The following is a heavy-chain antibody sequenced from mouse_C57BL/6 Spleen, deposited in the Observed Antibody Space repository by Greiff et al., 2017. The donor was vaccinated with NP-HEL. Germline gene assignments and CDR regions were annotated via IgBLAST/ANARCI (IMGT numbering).Heavy chain of an antibody. J-gene: IGHJ3*01. Sequence: VQLVESGPGLVQPSQSLSITCTVSGFSLTSYGVHWVRQSPGKGLEWLGVIWSGGSTDYNAAFISRLSISKDNSTSQVFFKMNSLQADDTAIYYCARNGPAWFAYWGQGTLVTVSA. CDR2: IWSGGST. CDR1: GFSLTSYG. CDR3: ARNGPAWFAY. V-gene: IGHV2-2*01.